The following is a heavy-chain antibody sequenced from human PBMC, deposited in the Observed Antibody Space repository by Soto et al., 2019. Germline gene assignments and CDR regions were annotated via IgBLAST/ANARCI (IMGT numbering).Heavy chain of an antibody. J-gene: IGHJ3*02. V-gene: IGHV4-34*01. CDR3: ARILAAADPNDAFDI. D-gene: IGHD6-13*01. Sequence: SETLSLTCAVYGGSFSGYYWSWIRQPPGKGLEWIGEINHSGSTNYNPSLKSRVTISVDTSKNQFSLKLSSVTAADTAVYYCARILAAADPNDAFDIWGQGTMVTVS. CDR2: INHSGST. CDR1: GGSFSGYY.